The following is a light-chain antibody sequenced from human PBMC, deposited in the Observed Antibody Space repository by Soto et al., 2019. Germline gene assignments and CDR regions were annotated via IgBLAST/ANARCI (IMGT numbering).Light chain of an antibody. V-gene: IGLV1-51*01. CDR2: DND. CDR3: GTWDSTLSSDV. J-gene: IGLJ3*02. Sequence: QSVLTQPPSVSAAPGLKVTISCSGSSSNIGNNYVSCYQQFPGTAPKGIIFDNDERPSGTPDRFSGSKSGTSATLVITELQTGDEADYYCGTWDSTLSSDVFGGGTKLTVL. CDR1: SSNIGNNY.